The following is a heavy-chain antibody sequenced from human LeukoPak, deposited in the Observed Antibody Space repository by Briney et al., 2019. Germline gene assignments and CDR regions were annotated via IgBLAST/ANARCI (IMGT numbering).Heavy chain of an antibody. CDR3: ARLRVTPVSGALDY. D-gene: IGHD2-21*02. CDR1: GGSISSGSFF. Sequence: SETLSLTCTVSGGSISSGSFFWGWIRQPPGKGLEWIGNIYYSGTTYYNPSLKSRVTISVDTSKIQFTLKLNSVTAADTAAYYCARLRVTPVSGALDYWGRGTLVTVSS. CDR2: IYYSGTT. J-gene: IGHJ4*02. V-gene: IGHV4-39*01.